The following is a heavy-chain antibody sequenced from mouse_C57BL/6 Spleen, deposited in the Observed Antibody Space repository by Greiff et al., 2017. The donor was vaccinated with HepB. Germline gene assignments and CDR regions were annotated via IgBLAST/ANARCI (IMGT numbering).Heavy chain of an antibody. CDR3: AISIYYGYDRGLWAMDD. J-gene: IGHJ4*01. CDR2: IHPSDSDT. D-gene: IGHD2-2*01. Sequence: QVHVKQPGAELVKPGASVKVSCKASGYTFTSYWMHWVKQRPGQGLEWIGRIHPSDSDTNYNQKFKGKATLTVDKSSSTAYMQLSSLTSEDSAVYYCAISIYYGYDRGLWAMDDWGQGTSVTVSS. CDR1: GYTFTSYW. V-gene: IGHV1-74*01.